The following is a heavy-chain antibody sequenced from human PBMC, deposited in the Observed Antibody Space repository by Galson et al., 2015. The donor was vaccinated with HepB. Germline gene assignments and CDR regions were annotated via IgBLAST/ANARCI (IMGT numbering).Heavy chain of an antibody. CDR1: GYTLTELS. V-gene: IGHV1-24*01. CDR3: ATAQNSGSYSPLDY. CDR2: FDPEDGET. J-gene: IGHJ4*02. D-gene: IGHD1-26*01. Sequence: SVKVSCKVSGYTLTELSMHWVRQAPGKGLEWMGGFDPEDGETIYAQKFQGRVTMTEDTSTDTAYMELSSLRSEDTAVYYCATAQNSGSYSPLDYWGQGTLVTVSS.